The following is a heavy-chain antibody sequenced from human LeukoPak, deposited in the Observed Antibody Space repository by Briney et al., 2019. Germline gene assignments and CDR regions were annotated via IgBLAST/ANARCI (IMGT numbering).Heavy chain of an antibody. CDR2: IFYSGST. CDR3: ARVFRGVVTSNWFDP. J-gene: IGHJ5*02. V-gene: IGHV4-59*01. Sequence: SETLSLTCNVSGGSITGSYWTWIRQPPGKGLEWLGDIFYSGSTNYSLSLKSRLTILVDTSTNQFTLKLRSVTAADTAVYFCARVFRGVVTSNWFDPWGQGTLVTVSS. CDR1: GGSITGSY. D-gene: IGHD2-21*02.